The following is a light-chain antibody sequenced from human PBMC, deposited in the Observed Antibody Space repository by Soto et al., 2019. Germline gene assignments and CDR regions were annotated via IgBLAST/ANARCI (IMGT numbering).Light chain of an antibody. J-gene: IGKJ1*01. CDR1: QSIGTY. V-gene: IGKV3-11*01. CDR2: DAS. CDR3: QQRSTWPRT. Sequence: EIVLTQSPATLSLSPGERATLSCRASQSIGTYLAWYQQKPGQSPRLLIYDASNRATGIPARFSGSGSGTDFPLTISSLEPEDFAVYYCQQRSTWPRTFGQGTKVEI.